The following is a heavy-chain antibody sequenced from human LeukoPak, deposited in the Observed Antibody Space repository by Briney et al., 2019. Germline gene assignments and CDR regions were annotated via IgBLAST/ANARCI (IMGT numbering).Heavy chain of an antibody. Sequence: PGGALGLSCGASGFPIMSNYMRWGRQAPGKGLEGGSVIYSGGSTYYSDSVQGRFTISRDNSKNTLYLQMNSLRAEDTAVYYCARQCGGDCGWYFDLWGRGTLVTVSS. CDR3: ARQCGGDCGWYFDL. J-gene: IGHJ2*01. CDR2: IYSGGST. CDR1: GFPIMSNY. D-gene: IGHD2-21*02. V-gene: IGHV3-53*01.